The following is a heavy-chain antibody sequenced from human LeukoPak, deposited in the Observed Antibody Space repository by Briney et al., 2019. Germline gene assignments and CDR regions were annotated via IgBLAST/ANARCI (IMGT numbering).Heavy chain of an antibody. Sequence: GGSLRLSCVASGFIFDDSLMHWVRQAPGKGLEWISLISRDGSTPYYADSVRGRFTISRDNSKNSLFLQMNSLTPEDTAVYYCARDIRGNYFDSWGQGTLVTVSS. J-gene: IGHJ4*02. CDR2: ISRDGSTP. V-gene: IGHV3-43*01. D-gene: IGHD3-16*01. CDR1: GFIFDDSL. CDR3: ARDIRGNYFDS.